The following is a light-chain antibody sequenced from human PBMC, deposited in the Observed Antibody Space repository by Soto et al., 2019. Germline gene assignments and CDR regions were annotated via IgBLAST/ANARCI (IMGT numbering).Light chain of an antibody. Sequence: EIVMTQSPATLSVSPGERATLSCRASQSVSRINVAWYQQKPGQAPRLLIYGASTRATGIPGRFSGSGSGTEFTLTIRSLQSEDFAVYYCQQYNSWPFTFGPGTKVDTK. CDR3: QQYNSWPFT. CDR2: GAS. CDR1: QSVSRIN. J-gene: IGKJ3*01. V-gene: IGKV3-15*01.